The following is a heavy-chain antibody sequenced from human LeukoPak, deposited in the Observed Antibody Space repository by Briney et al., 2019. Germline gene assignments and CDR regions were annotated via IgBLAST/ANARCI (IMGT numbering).Heavy chain of an antibody. D-gene: IGHD1-26*01. CDR2: IWYDGSNK. Sequence: GGSLRLSCAASGFTLSSYGMHWVRQAPGKGLEWVAVIWYDGSNKYYADSVKGRFTISRDNSKNTLYLQMNSLRAGDTAVYYCAKDQSGSSYYFDYWGQGTLVTVSS. V-gene: IGHV3-33*06. CDR3: AKDQSGSSYYFDY. CDR1: GFTLSSYG. J-gene: IGHJ4*02.